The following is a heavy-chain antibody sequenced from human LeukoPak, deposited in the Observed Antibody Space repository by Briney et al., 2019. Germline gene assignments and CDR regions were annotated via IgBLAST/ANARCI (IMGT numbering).Heavy chain of an antibody. J-gene: IGHJ6*02. D-gene: IGHD4-11*01. CDR2: ISYDGSNK. CDR1: GFTFSSYA. Sequence: PGRSLRLSCAASGFTFSSYAMHWVRQAPGKGLEWVAVISYDGSNKYYADSVKGRFTISRDNSKNTLYLQMNSLRAEDTAVYYCAKSLSSNSRYYGMDVWGQGTTVTVSS. V-gene: IGHV3-30-3*01. CDR3: AKSLSSNSRYYGMDV.